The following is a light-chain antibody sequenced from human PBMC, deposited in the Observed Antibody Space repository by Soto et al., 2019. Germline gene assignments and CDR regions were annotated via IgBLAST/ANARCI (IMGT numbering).Light chain of an antibody. J-gene: IGKJ2*01. CDR2: GAS. CDR3: QQYGDWAPET. CDR1: QSVSRN. V-gene: IGKV3-15*01. Sequence: EVVLTQSPATLYVSPGYRATLSCRASQSVSRNLAWYQQKPGQAPRLLIYGASTRATGVPARFSGSGSATEYTLSISSLQSEDVAVYYCQQYGDWAPETFGQGTKLEI.